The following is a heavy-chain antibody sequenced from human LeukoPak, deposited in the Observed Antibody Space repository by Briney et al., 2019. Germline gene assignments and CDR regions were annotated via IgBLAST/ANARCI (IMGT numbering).Heavy chain of an antibody. V-gene: IGHV3-15*01. CDR2: IKSKTDGGTT. Sequence: GGSVRLSCAASGFTLRNAWMRWVRQAPGKGLEGVGRIKSKTDGGTTDYAAPVKGRFTISRDDSKNTLYLQMNSLKTEDTAVYYCTTVKYYYYYYMDVWGKGTTVTVSS. J-gene: IGHJ6*03. CDR1: GFTLRNAW. CDR3: TTVKYYYYYYMDV.